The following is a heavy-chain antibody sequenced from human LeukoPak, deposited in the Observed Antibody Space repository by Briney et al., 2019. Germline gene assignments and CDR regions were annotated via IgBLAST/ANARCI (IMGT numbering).Heavy chain of an antibody. V-gene: IGHV1-18*01. J-gene: IGHJ5*02. CDR3: ARGRLSTGTMFDP. D-gene: IGHD1-7*01. Sequence: GASVKVSCKASGYTFTSYGISWLGQAPGQGLEWMGWISAYNGNTNYAQKLQGRVTMTTDTSTSTAYMDLRSLRSDDTAVYYCARGRLSTGTMFDPWGQGTLVTVSS. CDR2: ISAYNGNT. CDR1: GYTFTSYG.